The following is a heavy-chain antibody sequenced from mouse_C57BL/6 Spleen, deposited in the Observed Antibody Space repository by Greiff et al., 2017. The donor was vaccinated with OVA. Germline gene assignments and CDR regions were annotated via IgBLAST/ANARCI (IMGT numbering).Heavy chain of an antibody. CDR3: AREGITTDQSWYFDV. D-gene: IGHD1-1*01. CDR2: IYPGSGNT. Sequence: VQLQESGPELVKPGASVKISCKASGYSFTSYYIPWVKQRPGQGLEWIGWIYPGSGNTKYNEKFKGKATLTADTSSSTAYMQLSSLTSEDSAVYYCAREGITTDQSWYFDVWGTGTTVTVSS. CDR1: GYSFTSYY. J-gene: IGHJ1*03. V-gene: IGHV1-66*01.